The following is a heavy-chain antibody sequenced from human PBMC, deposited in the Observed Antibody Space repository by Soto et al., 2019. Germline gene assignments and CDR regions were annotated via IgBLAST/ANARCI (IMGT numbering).Heavy chain of an antibody. V-gene: IGHV4-39*01. CDR2: IYYSGST. Sequence: SETLSLTCSVSGGSINSSSYFWGWVRQPPGKGLEWIGSIYYSGSTYYSPSLRSRVTISVDTSKNQFSLKLSSVTAADTAVFYCARHYSSGSRNWFDPWGQGTLVTSPQ. D-gene: IGHD6-19*01. J-gene: IGHJ5*02. CDR3: ARHYSSGSRNWFDP. CDR1: GGSINSSSYF.